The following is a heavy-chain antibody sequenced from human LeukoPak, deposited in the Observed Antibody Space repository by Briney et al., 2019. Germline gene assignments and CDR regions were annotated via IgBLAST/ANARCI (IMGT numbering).Heavy chain of an antibody. D-gene: IGHD6-6*01. J-gene: IGHJ4*02. Sequence: SQTLSLTCTVSGGSISSGGYYWSWLRQHPGKGLEWIGYIYYSGSTYYNPSLKGRVTISVDTSKNQFSLKLSSVTAADTAVYYCARGPLHLYSSSPHASTNDYWGQGTLVTVSS. CDR1: GGSISSGGYY. CDR2: IYYSGST. V-gene: IGHV4-31*03. CDR3: ARGPLHLYSSSPHASTNDY.